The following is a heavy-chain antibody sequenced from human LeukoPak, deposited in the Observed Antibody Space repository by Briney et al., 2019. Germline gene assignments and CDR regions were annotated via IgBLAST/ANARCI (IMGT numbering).Heavy chain of an antibody. CDR1: GGSISSYY. D-gene: IGHD1-26*01. CDR3: ARDQSLSTRARHTFSNEWELWGYYYYYMDV. Sequence: PSETLSLTCTVSGGSISSYYWSWIRQPAGKGLEWIGRIYTSGSTNYNPSLKSRVTKSVDTSKNQFSLKLSSVTAADTAVYYCARDQSLSTRARHTFSNEWELWGYYYYYMDVWGKGTTVTVSS. V-gene: IGHV4-4*07. J-gene: IGHJ6*03. CDR2: IYTSGST.